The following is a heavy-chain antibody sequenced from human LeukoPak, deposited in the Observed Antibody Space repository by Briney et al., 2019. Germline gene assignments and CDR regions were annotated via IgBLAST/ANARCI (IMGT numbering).Heavy chain of an antibody. CDR1: GYTFTSYD. J-gene: IGHJ4*02. CDR3: ARGYPGRYCSGGSCPFFDY. V-gene: IGHV1-8*01. D-gene: IGHD2-15*01. Sequence: ASVKVSCKASGYTFTSYDINWVRQATGQGLEWMGWMNPNSGNTGYAQKFQGRVTMTRNTSISTAYMELSSLRSEDTAVYYCARGYPGRYCSGGSCPFFDYWGQGTLVTASS. CDR2: MNPNSGNT.